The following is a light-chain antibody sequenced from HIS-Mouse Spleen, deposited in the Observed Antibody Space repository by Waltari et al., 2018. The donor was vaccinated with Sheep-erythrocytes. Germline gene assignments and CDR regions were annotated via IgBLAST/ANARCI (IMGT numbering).Light chain of an antibody. V-gene: IGLV2-11*01. CDR2: DVS. CDR3: CSYAGSYNHV. J-gene: IGLJ1*01. Sequence: QSALTQPRSVSGSPGQSVTIPCTGTNRDVGGYNHVSWYQQHPGKAPKLMIYDVSKRPSGVPDRFSGSKSGNTASLTISGLQAEDEADYYCCSYAGSYNHVFATGTKVTVL. CDR1: NRDVGGYNH.